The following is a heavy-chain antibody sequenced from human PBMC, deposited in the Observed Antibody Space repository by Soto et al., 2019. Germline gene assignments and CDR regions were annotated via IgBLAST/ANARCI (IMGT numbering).Heavy chain of an antibody. Sequence: GGSLRLSCAASGFTFSSHALSWVRQAPGKGLGWVSGITDSGGSTYYEDSVKGRFTISRDNSKNTLYLQMNSLRAEDTAVYYCAKVGGWDGTFDIWGQGTMVTVS. CDR2: ITDSGGST. D-gene: IGHD1-26*01. CDR3: AKVGGWDGTFDI. J-gene: IGHJ3*02. V-gene: IGHV3-23*01. CDR1: GFTFSSHA.